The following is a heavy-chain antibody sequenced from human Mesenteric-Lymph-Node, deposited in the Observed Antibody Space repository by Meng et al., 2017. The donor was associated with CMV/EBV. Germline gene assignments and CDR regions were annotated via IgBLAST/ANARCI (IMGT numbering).Heavy chain of an antibody. Sequence: SETLSLTCTVSGGSISNYYWSWIRQPPGKGLECIGYIYYSGRTNYNPSLKSRVTISVDTSKNQFSLKLYSVTAADTAVYYCARVRMATVITEAFDIWGQGTMVTVSS. J-gene: IGHJ3*02. CDR2: IYYSGRT. V-gene: IGHV4-59*01. CDR3: ARVRMATVITEAFDI. CDR1: GGSISNYY. D-gene: IGHD4-23*01.